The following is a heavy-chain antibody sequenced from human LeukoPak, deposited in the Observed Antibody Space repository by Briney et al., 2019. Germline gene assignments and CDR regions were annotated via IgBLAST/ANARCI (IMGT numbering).Heavy chain of an antibody. J-gene: IGHJ2*01. CDR2: INPSGGST. CDR3: ARDNVYYDSSGYYYYVVNGNWYFDL. V-gene: IGHV1-46*01. D-gene: IGHD3-22*01. CDR1: GYTFTSYY. Sequence: ASVKVSCKASGYTFTSYYMHWVRQAPGQGLEWMGIINPSGGSTSYAQKFQGRVTMTRDMSTSTVYMELSSLRSEDTAVYYCARDNVYYDSSGYYYYVVNGNWYFDLWGRGTLVTVSS.